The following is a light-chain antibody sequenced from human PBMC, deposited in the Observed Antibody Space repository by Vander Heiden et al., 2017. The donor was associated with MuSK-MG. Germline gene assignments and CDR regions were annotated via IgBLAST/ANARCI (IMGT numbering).Light chain of an antibody. CDR1: QDISNY. CDR2: DAS. CDR3: QQNDNLPFT. V-gene: IGKV1-33*01. J-gene: IGKJ4*01. Sequence: DIQMTQSPSPLSASVGDRVTITCQASQDISNYLNWYQQKPGKAPKLLIYDASNLETGVPSRFSGSGSGTDFTFTISSLQAEDIATYYCQQNDNLPFTFGGGTKVEIK.